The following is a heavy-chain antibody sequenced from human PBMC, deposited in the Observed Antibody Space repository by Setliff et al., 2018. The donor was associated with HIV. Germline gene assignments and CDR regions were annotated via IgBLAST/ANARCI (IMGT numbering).Heavy chain of an antibody. Sequence: GGSVKVSCKASGYSFTNYGISWVRQAPGQGLEWMGWISSYNDNTNYALNLQGRVTMTTDTSTSTAYMELRSLRSDDTAVYYCARDDVGDCSDGSCYHLFDTFDIWGQGTVVTVSS. V-gene: IGHV1-18*01. CDR1: GYSFTNYG. D-gene: IGHD2-15*01. CDR3: ARDDVGDCSDGSCYHLFDTFDI. CDR2: ISSYNDNT. J-gene: IGHJ3*02.